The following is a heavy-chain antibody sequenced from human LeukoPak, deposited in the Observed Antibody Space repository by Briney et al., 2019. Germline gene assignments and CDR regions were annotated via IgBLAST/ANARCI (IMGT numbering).Heavy chain of an antibody. D-gene: IGHD1-26*01. CDR2: IYYSGST. J-gene: IGHJ4*02. Sequence: NASETLSLTCTVSGGSISSSSYYWGWISQPPGKGLEWIGSIYYSGSTYYNPSLKSRVTISVDTSKNQFSLKLSSVTAADTAVYYCARHVGATSFDYWGQGTLVTVSS. CDR3: ARHVGATSFDY. V-gene: IGHV4-39*01. CDR1: GGSISSSSYY.